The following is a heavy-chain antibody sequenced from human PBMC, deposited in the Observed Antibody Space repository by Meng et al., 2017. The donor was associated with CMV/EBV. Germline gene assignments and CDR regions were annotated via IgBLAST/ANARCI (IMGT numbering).Heavy chain of an antibody. CDR3: AKDSNHGWVR. Sequence: LSLTCAASGFTFDDYAMHWVRQAPGKGLEWVSGISWNSGSIGYADSVKGRFTISRDNAKNSLYLQMNSLRAEDTALYYCAKDSNHGWVRWGQGTLVTVSS. D-gene: IGHD1-14*01. CDR2: ISWNSGSI. CDR1: GFTFDDYA. V-gene: IGHV3-9*01. J-gene: IGHJ4*02.